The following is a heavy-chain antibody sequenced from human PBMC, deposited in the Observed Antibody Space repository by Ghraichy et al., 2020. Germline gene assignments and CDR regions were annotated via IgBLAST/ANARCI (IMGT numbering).Heavy chain of an antibody. CDR2: IIPIFGTA. J-gene: IGHJ4*02. Sequence: SVKVSCKASGGTFSSYAISWVRQAPGQGLEWMGGIIPIFGTANYAQKFQGRVTITADKSTSTAYMELSSLRSEDTAVYYCASLRYSSSWALLDYWGQGTLVTVSS. CDR3: ASLRYSSSWALLDY. V-gene: IGHV1-69*06. CDR1: GGTFSSYA. D-gene: IGHD6-13*01.